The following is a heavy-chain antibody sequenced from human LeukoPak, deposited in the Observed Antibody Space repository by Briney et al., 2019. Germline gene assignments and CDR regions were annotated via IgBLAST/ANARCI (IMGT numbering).Heavy chain of an antibody. CDR3: ARGVSGWQYYFDY. CDR1: GGSFSGYY. J-gene: IGHJ4*02. CDR2: INHSGST. D-gene: IGHD6-19*01. V-gene: IGHV4-34*01. Sequence: PSETLSLTCAVYGGSFSGYYWSWIRQPPGKGLEWIGEINHSGSTNYNPSLKSRVTISVDTSKNQFSLKLSSVTAADTAVYYCARGVSGWQYYFDYWGQGTLVTVSS.